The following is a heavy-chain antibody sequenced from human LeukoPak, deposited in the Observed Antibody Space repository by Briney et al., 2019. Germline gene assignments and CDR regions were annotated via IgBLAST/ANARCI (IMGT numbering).Heavy chain of an antibody. CDR1: GGINDYY. V-gene: IGHV4-59*01. Sequence: SETLSPTCTVSGGINDYYWTWIRQPPGKGLEWIGYIYYSESTNYNPSLETRVTISVDTSRNQFSLKVRSVTAADTAVYYCVRDWNPLQGHDAFDVWGQGRMVTISS. D-gene: IGHD1-1*01. J-gene: IGHJ3*01. CDR2: IYYSEST. CDR3: VRDWNPLQGHDAFDV.